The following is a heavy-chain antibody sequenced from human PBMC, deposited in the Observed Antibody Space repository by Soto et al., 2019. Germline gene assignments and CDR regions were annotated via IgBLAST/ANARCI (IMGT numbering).Heavy chain of an antibody. CDR3: AKVRSSSWGLDAFDM. V-gene: IGHV3-72*01. CDR1: GFIFSAHY. D-gene: IGHD6-13*01. J-gene: IGHJ3*02. Sequence: GGSLRLSCAATGFIFSAHYIGWVRQAPGKWLEWVGRIRNKANSYTTEYAASVKDRFAISRDDSKNSLYLQMNSLKTEDTAVYHCAKVRSSSWGLDAFDMWGQGTMVTVSS. CDR2: IRNKANSYTT.